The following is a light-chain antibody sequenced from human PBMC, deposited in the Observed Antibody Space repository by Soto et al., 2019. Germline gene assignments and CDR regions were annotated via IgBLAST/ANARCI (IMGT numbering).Light chain of an antibody. CDR1: SSNIGTNY. V-gene: IGLV1-47*01. CDR2: RDN. CDR3: SSYTSSSTYVV. J-gene: IGLJ2*01. Sequence: QSVLTQPPSASGTPGQRVTISCSGSSSNIGTNYVYWYQQLPGAAPKLLIYRDNQRPSGVPDRFSGSKSGTSASLAISGLRAEDEADYYCSSYTSSSTYVVFGGGTKVTVL.